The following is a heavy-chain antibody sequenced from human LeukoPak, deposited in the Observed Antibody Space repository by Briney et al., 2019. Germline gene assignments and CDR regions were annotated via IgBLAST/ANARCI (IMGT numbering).Heavy chain of an antibody. CDR1: GYTLTELS. J-gene: IGHJ4*02. CDR3: ATYDSSGYYYFDY. CDR2: FDPEDGET. Sequence: GASVKVSCKVSGYTLTELSMHWVRQAPGKGLGWRGGFDPEDGETIYAQKFQGRVTLTEDTSTDTAYMELSSLRSEDTAGYYCATYDSSGYYYFDYWGQGTLVTVSS. D-gene: IGHD3-22*01. V-gene: IGHV1-24*01.